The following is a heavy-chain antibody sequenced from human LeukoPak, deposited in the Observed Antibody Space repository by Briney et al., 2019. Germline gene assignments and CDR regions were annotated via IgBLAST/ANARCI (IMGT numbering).Heavy chain of an antibody. D-gene: IGHD3-10*01. CDR1: GCTFTGYY. Sequence: ASVNVSCMASGCTFTGYYLHWVRQAPGQGLEWMGWINPNSGGTNYAQKFQGRVTMTRDTSISTAYMELSRLRSGDTAVYYCARDLVDYYRAFDIWGQGTMVTVSS. V-gene: IGHV1-2*02. CDR3: ARDLVDYYRAFDI. CDR2: INPNSGGT. J-gene: IGHJ3*02.